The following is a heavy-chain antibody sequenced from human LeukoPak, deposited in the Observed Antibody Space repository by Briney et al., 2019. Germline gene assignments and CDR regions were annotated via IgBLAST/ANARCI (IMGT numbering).Heavy chain of an antibody. CDR2: IYAGDSDT. CDR1: GYSFTSYW. CDR3: ARLVVVTASFFDY. J-gene: IGHJ4*02. Sequence: GESLKISCKGSGYSFTSYWIGWVRQMPGKGLEWIGIIYAGDSDTRYSPSFQGQVTISADKSISTAYLQWSSLKASDTAMYYCARLVVVTASFFDYWGQGTLVTVSS. D-gene: IGHD2-21*02. V-gene: IGHV5-51*01.